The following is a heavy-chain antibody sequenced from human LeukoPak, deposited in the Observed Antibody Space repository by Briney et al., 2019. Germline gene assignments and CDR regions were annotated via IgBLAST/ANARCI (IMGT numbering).Heavy chain of an antibody. CDR2: IYYSGST. CDR3: ASHYTYYYDSSGYYFDY. CDR1: GGSISSSSYY. D-gene: IGHD3-22*01. Sequence: SSETLSLTCTVSGGSISSSSYYWGWIRQPPGKGLEWIGSIYYSGSTYYNPSLKSRVTISVDTSKNQFSLKLSSVTAADTAVYYCASHYTYYYDSSGYYFDYWGQGTLVTVSS. J-gene: IGHJ4*02. V-gene: IGHV4-39*01.